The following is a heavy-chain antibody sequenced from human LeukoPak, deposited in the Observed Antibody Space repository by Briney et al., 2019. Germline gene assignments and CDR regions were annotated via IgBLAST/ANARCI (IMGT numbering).Heavy chain of an antibody. J-gene: IGHJ5*02. V-gene: IGHV5-51*01. D-gene: IGHD2-21*01. Sequence: PGESLQISCKGSGYTFTTYWIGWVRQVPGKGLEWMGIIYPYDSDTRYSPSFQGQVTISADKSISTAYLQWSSLKASDTGLYYCAGFGDNRLDPWGQGTLVTVSS. CDR3: AGFGDNRLDP. CDR2: IYPYDSDT. CDR1: GYTFTTYW.